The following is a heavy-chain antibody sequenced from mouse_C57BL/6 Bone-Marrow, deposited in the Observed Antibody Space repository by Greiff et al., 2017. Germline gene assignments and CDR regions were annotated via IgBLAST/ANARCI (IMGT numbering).Heavy chain of an antibody. CDR1: GFTFSSYG. D-gene: IGHD2-3*01. Sequence: EVQVVESGGDLVKPGGSLKLSCAASGFTFSSYGMSWVRQTPDKRLAWVATISSGGSYTYYPDSVKGRFTLSIDNATNTLYLHISSLQSEDSAMYYCAGHDDGYYVYRYFDVWGTGTTVTVSS. CDR3: AGHDDGYYVYRYFDV. V-gene: IGHV5-6*01. CDR2: ISSGGSYT. J-gene: IGHJ1*03.